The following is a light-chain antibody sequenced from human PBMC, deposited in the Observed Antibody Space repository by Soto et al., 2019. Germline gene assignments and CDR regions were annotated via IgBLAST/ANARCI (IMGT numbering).Light chain of an antibody. J-gene: IGKJ4*01. CDR3: QHYNNWPPQFT. CDR1: QSVSSN. CDR2: GAS. Sequence: EFVLTQSPGTLSLSPGERATLSCRASQSVSSNLAWYQQKVGQAPRLLMYGASVRATGVPTRFSGSGSGTVFTLTISSLQSEDFAVYFCQHYNNWPPQFTFGGGTKVDIK. V-gene: IGKV3-15*01.